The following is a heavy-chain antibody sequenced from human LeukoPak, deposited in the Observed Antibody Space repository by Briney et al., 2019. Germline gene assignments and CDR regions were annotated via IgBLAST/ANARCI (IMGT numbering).Heavy chain of an antibody. D-gene: IGHD3-10*01. CDR2: ISTSSNYI. V-gene: IGHV3-21*01. J-gene: IGHJ4*02. CDR1: RFTFSIYN. CDR3: VREKSGRILDY. Sequence: GGSLRLSCTASRFTFSIYNMNWVRQAPGRGLEWVSSISTSSNYIYYADSVQGRFTISRDNAKNSLYLQMNSLRAEDTAIYYCVREKSGRILDYWGQGTLVTVSS.